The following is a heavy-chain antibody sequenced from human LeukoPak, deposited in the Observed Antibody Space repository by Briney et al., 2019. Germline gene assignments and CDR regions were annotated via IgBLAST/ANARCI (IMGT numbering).Heavy chain of an antibody. CDR2: ISYDGSNK. CDR3: ARAYSSGWYYFDY. J-gene: IGHJ4*02. Sequence: GSLRLSCAASGFTFSSYAMHWVRQAPGKGLEWVAVISYDGSNKYYADSVKGRFTISRDNSKNTLYLQMNSLRAEDTAVYYCARAYSSGWYYFDYWGQGTLVTVSS. D-gene: IGHD6-19*01. V-gene: IGHV3-30-3*01. CDR1: GFTFSSYA.